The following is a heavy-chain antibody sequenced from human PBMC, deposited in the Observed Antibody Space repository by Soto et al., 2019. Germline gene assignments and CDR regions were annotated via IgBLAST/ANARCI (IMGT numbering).Heavy chain of an antibody. CDR2: ISYDGSNK. CDR1: GFTFSSYA. CDR3: AREGGYYDILTGYSHAEYFQH. J-gene: IGHJ1*01. D-gene: IGHD3-9*01. V-gene: IGHV3-30*04. Sequence: GGSLRLSCAASGFTFSSYAMHWVRQAPGKGLEWVAVISYDGSNKYYADSVKGRFTISRDNSKNTLYLQMNSLRAEDTAVYYCAREGGYYDILTGYSHAEYFQHWGQGTLVTVSS.